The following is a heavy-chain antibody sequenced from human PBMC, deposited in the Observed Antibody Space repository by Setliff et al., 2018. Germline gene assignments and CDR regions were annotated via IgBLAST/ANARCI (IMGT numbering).Heavy chain of an antibody. CDR3: ARDRFGVPAIN. Sequence: SETLSLTCSVSGASVNSGDYYWSWIRLSAGKGLEWIGHVHTNVRTNYHPSLWGRVTISAATSKNQFSLNLRSVTAADTAVYFCARDRFGVPAINWGQGILVTVSS. V-gene: IGHV4-61*09. D-gene: IGHD3-3*01. CDR2: VHTNVRT. J-gene: IGHJ4*02. CDR1: GASVNSGDYY.